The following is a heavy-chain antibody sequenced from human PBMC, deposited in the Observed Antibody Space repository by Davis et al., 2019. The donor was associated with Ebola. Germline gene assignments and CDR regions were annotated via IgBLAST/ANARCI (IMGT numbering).Heavy chain of an antibody. J-gene: IGHJ4*02. CDR2: INSDGSST. CDR1: GFTFSSYW. D-gene: IGHD3-3*01. CDR3: ARDEHITIFGVVTLDY. V-gene: IGHV3-74*01. Sequence: HTGGSLRLSCAASGFTFSSYWMHWVRQAPGKGLVWVSRINSDGSSTSYADSVKGRFTISRDNAKNTLYLQMNSLRAEDTAVYYCARDEHITIFGVVTLDYWGQGTLVTVSS.